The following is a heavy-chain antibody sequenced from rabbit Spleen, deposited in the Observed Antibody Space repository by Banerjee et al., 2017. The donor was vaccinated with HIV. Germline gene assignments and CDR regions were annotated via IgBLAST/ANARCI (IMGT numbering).Heavy chain of an antibody. J-gene: IGHJ4*01. CDR1: GFSFSSSYW. CDR2: INASTGKP. D-gene: IGHD1-1*01. Sequence: EQLEESGGGLVQPEGSLTLTCTASGFSFSSSYWICWVRQAPGKGLEWIACINASTGKPVYATWASGRFTISRTSSTTVTLRMTSLTAADRATYFCARDLVGVIGWNFYLWGQGTLVTV. CDR3: ARDLVGVIGWNFYL. V-gene: IGHV1S45*01.